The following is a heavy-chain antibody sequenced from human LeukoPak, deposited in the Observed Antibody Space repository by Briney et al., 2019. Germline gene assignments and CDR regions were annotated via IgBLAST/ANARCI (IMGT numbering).Heavy chain of an antibody. CDR3: ARDHLSSIAAAGY. D-gene: IGHD6-13*01. V-gene: IGHV3-66*02. CDR1: GFTVSSNY. CDR2: IYSGGST. J-gene: IGHJ4*02. Sequence: GGSLTLYCAASGFTVSSNYMSWVRQAPGKGLEWVAVIYSGGSTYYADSVKGRFTISRDNSQNTLYLQMNSLRTEDTAVYYCARDHLSSIAAAGYWGQGALVTVSS.